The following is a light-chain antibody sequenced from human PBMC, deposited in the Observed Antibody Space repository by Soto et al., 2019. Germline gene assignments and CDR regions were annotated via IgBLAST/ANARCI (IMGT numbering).Light chain of an antibody. J-gene: IGKJ2*01. CDR1: QNINNY. CDR2: AAS. V-gene: IGKV1-39*01. CDR3: QPTYTKPQT. Sequence: DIQMTQSPSSLSTSIGDRVTITCRASQNINNYLNWYQQKPGKAPKLLIYAASSLQSGVPSRFSGSGSGTDFTLTISSLQPEDFATYYCQPTYTKPQTFGQGTKLEIK.